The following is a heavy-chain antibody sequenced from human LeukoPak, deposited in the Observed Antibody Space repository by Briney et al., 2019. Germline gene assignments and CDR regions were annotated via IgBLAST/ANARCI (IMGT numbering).Heavy chain of an antibody. J-gene: IGHJ4*02. CDR2: IGSGGYR. V-gene: IGHV3-23*01. Sequence: GGSLRLSCVASGLTLSNYDTTWVRQVPGKGLEYVSSIGSGGYRFYGGSVKGRLSISRDNSQNTVYLQMNILRGEDTAIYFCAKKLPDVSSYFDFWDQGFLVTVSS. CDR3: AKKLPDVSSYFDF. D-gene: IGHD6-6*01. CDR1: GLTLSNYD.